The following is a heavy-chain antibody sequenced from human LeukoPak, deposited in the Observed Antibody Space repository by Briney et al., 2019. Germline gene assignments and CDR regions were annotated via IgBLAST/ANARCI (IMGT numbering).Heavy chain of an antibody. J-gene: IGHJ3*02. CDR2: MTTSGSAM. D-gene: IGHD2-15*01. CDR3: ARNGGGLDI. Sequence: GGSLRLSCVASGFIFSTYEVNWVRQAPGKGLEWVSYMTTSGSAMSYLDSVKGRFTISRENAKNSLYLQMNSLRAEDTAVYYCARNGGGLDIWGQGTLVTVSS. V-gene: IGHV3-48*03. CDR1: GFIFSTYE.